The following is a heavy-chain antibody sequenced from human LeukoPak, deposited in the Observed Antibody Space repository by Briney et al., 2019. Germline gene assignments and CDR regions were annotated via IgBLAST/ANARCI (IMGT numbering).Heavy chain of an antibody. D-gene: IGHD5-18*01. J-gene: IGHJ4*02. Sequence: GASLRLSCAASGFTFSSYAMSWVRQAPGKGLEWGSAISGSGGSTYYADSVKGRFTISRDNSKNTLYLQMNSLRAEDTAVYYCAKLNGVTFDYWGQGTLVTVSS. CDR1: GFTFSSYA. V-gene: IGHV3-23*01. CDR2: ISGSGGST. CDR3: AKLNGVTFDY.